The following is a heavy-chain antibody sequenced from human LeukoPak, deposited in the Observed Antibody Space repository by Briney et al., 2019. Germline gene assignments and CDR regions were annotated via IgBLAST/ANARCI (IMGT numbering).Heavy chain of an antibody. V-gene: IGHV5-51*01. J-gene: IGHJ4*02. CDR2: IYPGDSDT. D-gene: IGHD3-10*01. CDR3: ARREFGMVRGVANFDY. CDR1: GYSFTSYW. Sequence: RESLKISCKGYGYSFTSYWIGWVRQMPGKVLEWMGIIYPGDSDTRYSPSFQGQVTISADKSISTAYLQWSSLKASDTAMYYCARREFGMVRGVANFDYWGQGTLVTVSS.